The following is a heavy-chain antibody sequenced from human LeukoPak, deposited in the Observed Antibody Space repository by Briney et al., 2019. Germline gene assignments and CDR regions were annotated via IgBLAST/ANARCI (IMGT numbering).Heavy chain of an antibody. D-gene: IGHD6-19*01. CDR2: ISGSGGST. CDR3: AASVAGIRPRDY. Sequence: PGGSLRLSCAASGFTFSSYSMNWVRQAPGKGLEWVSAISGSGGSTYYADSVKGLFTISRDNSKNTLYLQMNSLRAEDTAVYYCAASVAGIRPRDYWGQGTLVTVSS. V-gene: IGHV3-23*01. J-gene: IGHJ4*02. CDR1: GFTFSSYS.